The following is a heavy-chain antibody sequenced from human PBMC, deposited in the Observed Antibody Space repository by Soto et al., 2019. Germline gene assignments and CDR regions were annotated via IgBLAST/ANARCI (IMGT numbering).Heavy chain of an antibody. D-gene: IGHD3-3*01. Sequence: PGSSLRLSCAASGFTFSDSAIHWVRQASGTGPEWVGRVRSQDNNYATDYAASLKGRFIISRDDSKNTAYLHMNSLRTDDTAVYFCVRGYFTNYNFWSARVPMDVWGQGTTVTVSS. J-gene: IGHJ6*02. CDR2: VRSQDNNYAT. CDR1: GFTFSDSA. V-gene: IGHV3-73*01. CDR3: VRGYFTNYNFWSARVPMDV.